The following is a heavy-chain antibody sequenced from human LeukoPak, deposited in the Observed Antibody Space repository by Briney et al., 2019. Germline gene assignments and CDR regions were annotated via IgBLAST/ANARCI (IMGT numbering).Heavy chain of an antibody. D-gene: IGHD3-22*01. V-gene: IGHV1-69*13. CDR3: ARDLNSYYYDSSGYGGDY. CDR2: IIPIFGTA. J-gene: IGHJ4*02. CDR1: GGTFSSYA. Sequence: SVKVSCKASGGTFSSYAISWVRQAPGQGLEWMGGIIPIFGTANYAQKFQGRVTITADESTSTAYMELSSLRSEDTAVYYCARDLNSYYYDSSGYGGDYWGQGTLVTVSS.